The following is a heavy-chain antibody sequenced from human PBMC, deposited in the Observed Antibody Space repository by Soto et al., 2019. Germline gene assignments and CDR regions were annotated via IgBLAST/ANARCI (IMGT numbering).Heavy chain of an antibody. D-gene: IGHD6-19*01. CDR3: AKTPGIAVAGTWLMGYYYYGMDV. CDR2: ISYDGSNK. V-gene: IGHV3-30*18. J-gene: IGHJ6*02. Sequence: PGGSLRLSCAASGFTFSSYGMHWVRQAPGKGLEWVAVISYDGSNKYYADSVKGRFTISRDNSKNTLYLQMNSLRAEDTAVYYCAKTPGIAVAGTWLMGYYYYGMDVWGQGTTVTVSS. CDR1: GFTFSSYG.